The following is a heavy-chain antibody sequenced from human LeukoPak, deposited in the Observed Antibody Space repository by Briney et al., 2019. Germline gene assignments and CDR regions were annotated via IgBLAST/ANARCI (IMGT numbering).Heavy chain of an antibody. D-gene: IGHD7-27*01. Sequence: SETLSLTCTVSGGSVTDYYWSWIRQSPGKGLEWIGYIYYTGTSYNPSLKSRVTISADTSKNQFSLKLIAVTAADTAVYYCASRKLGNDYWGQGTLVTVSS. V-gene: IGHV4-59*02. CDR3: ASRKLGNDY. J-gene: IGHJ4*02. CDR2: IYYTGT. CDR1: GGSVTDYY.